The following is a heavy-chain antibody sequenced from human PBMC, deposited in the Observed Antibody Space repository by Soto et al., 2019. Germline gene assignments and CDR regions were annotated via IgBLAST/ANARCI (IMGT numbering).Heavy chain of an antibody. CDR3: ARDPVAGTYFDY. D-gene: IGHD6-19*01. CDR1: GYTFISYG. V-gene: IGHV1-18*01. CDR2: MNAFNGNT. Sequence: QVQLVQSGAEVKKPGASVKVSCKASGYTFISYGISWVRQAPGQGLEWMGWMNAFNGNTNCARKREGRVPTTRDTSTSTAYMGLRSLRSDDTAVYYCARDPVAGTYFDYWGQGTLVTVSS. J-gene: IGHJ4*02.